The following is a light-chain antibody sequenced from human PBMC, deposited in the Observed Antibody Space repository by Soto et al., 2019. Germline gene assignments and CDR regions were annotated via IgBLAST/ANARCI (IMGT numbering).Light chain of an antibody. CDR2: GAS. CDR3: QQHSIPPPYT. V-gene: IGKV3-20*01. J-gene: IGKJ2*01. Sequence: EIVLTQSPGTLSLSPGERATLSCRASQSVSSSYLAWYQQKPRQAPMLLIYGASSRATGIPDRLSGSGSETDLPLTIRRLEPEDFAVYYGQQHSIPPPYTFRQGTKLEIK. CDR1: QSVSSSY.